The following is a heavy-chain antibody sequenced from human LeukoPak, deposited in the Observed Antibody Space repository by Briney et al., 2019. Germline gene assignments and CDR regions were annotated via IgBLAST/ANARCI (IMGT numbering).Heavy chain of an antibody. V-gene: IGHV7-4-1*02. CDR2: INTNTGSP. D-gene: IGHD3-10*01. Sequence: ASVKVSCKASGYTFTSYAMNWARQAPGQGLEWMGWINTNTGSPRYAQDFTGRFVFSLDTSLSTTYLQINSLKSEDTAIYYCARTRAPYYYGAGSPDFWGQGTLVTVSS. J-gene: IGHJ4*02. CDR1: GYTFTSYA. CDR3: ARTRAPYYYGAGSPDF.